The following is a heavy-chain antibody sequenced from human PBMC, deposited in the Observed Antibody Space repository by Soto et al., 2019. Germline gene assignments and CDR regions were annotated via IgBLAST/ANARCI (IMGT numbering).Heavy chain of an antibody. CDR1: GGSISSSSYY. V-gene: IGHV4-39*07. CDR2: IYYSGST. D-gene: IGHD6-13*01. J-gene: IGHJ6*02. CDR3: ARDGGSSWYYYYYGMDV. Sequence: SETLSLTCTVSGGSISSSSYYWGWIRQPPGKGLEWIGSIYYSGSTYYNPSLKSRVTISVDTSKNQFSLKLSSVTATDTAVYYCARDGGSSWYYYYYGMDVWGQGTTVTVSS.